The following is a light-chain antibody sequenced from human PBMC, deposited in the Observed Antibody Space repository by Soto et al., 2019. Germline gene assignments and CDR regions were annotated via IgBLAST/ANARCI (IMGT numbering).Light chain of an antibody. Sequence: DIQITQSPSTLSASVGDGVTITCRASQSVTGWLAWYQQKPGKAPKLLIYDASSLESGVPSRFSGSESGTEFTLTISSLQPDDFATYYCQQYKSYSWTFGQLTKVDIK. CDR2: DAS. J-gene: IGKJ1*01. CDR3: QQYKSYSWT. CDR1: QSVTGW. V-gene: IGKV1-5*01.